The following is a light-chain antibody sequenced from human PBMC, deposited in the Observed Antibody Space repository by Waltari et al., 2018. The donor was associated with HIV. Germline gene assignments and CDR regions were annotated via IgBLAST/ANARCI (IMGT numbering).Light chain of an antibody. V-gene: IGLV1-44*01. Sequence: QSVLTQPPSASGTPGQRVTISCSGSNSNIGRNTVNWYQQVPGMAPKLVIYGNNQRPPGVYDRCSGSKAGTSASLAISGLQSKEGADDYCAAWDDSLNGQGVFGTGTMVTVL. CDR2: GNN. J-gene: IGLJ1*01. CDR1: NSNIGRNT. CDR3: AAWDDSLNGQGV.